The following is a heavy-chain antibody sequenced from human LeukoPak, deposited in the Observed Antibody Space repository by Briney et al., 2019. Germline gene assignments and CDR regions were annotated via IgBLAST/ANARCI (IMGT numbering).Heavy chain of an antibody. CDR1: GFTFSSYA. Sequence: GGSLRLSCAASGFTFSSYAMSWVRQAPGKGLEWVSAISGSGGSTNYADSVKGRFTISRDNSKNMLYLQMNSLRAEDTAVYYCAKDRFGCSSTSCYSLDYWGQGTLVTVSS. J-gene: IGHJ4*02. CDR3: AKDRFGCSSTSCYSLDY. V-gene: IGHV3-23*01. D-gene: IGHD2-2*01. CDR2: ISGSGGST.